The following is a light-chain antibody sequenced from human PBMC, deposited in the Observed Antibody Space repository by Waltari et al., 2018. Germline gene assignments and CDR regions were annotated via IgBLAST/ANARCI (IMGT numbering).Light chain of an antibody. CDR3: CSYTGSPHVV. V-gene: IGLV2-23*02. J-gene: IGLJ2*01. Sequence: QSALTQPASVSGSPGPSITISCTGTSSDVGSYNLVSWYQQHPGRAPKLMIYAVSERPSVVSNLVSGSKSGHTASLTISGLQAEDEADYYCCSYTGSPHVVFGGGTKLTVL. CDR2: AVS. CDR1: SSDVGSYNL.